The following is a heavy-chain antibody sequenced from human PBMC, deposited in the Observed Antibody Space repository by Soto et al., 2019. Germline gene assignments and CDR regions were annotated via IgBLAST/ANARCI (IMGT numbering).Heavy chain of an antibody. V-gene: IGHV3-7*03. Sequence: EVQLVESGGGLVQPGGSLRLSCAASGFTFRSYWMSWVRQAPGKGLEWVANIKQDGSEKYYVDSVKGRFTISRNNAKNSLYLQMNSLRAEDTAVYYCARVTAIAAAIDYWGQGTLVTVSS. J-gene: IGHJ4*02. D-gene: IGHD6-13*01. CDR2: IKQDGSEK. CDR1: GFTFRSYW. CDR3: ARVTAIAAAIDY.